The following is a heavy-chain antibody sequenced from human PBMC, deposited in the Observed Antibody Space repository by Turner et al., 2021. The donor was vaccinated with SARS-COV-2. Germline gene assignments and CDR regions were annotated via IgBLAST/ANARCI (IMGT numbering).Heavy chain of an antibody. CDR2: ISYDGSYK. Sequence: QVQLVESGGGVVQPGRSLRLSCAASGFTFSNYAMHWVRQAPGKGLEWVVFISYDGSYKYYADSVKGRFTISRDNSKNTLYLQMNSLRAEDTAVYYCARDREDCSGSSCYEAYWGQGTLVTVSS. D-gene: IGHD2-2*01. CDR1: GFTFSNYA. J-gene: IGHJ4*02. V-gene: IGHV3-30-3*01. CDR3: ARDREDCSGSSCYEAY.